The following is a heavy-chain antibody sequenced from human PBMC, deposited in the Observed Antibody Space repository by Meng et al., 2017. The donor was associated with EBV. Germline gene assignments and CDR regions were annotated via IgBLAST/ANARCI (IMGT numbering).Heavy chain of an antibody. CDR2: INPNSGGT. CDR1: GYTFTGYY. Sequence: VRRVQCGAEVKKPGASVKVSCKASGYTFTGYYMHWVRQAPGQGLEWMGRINPNSGGTNYAQKFQGRVTMTRDTSISTAYMELSRLRSDDTAVYYCARVGIAVAGTGDYWGQGTLVTVSS. V-gene: IGHV1-2*06. J-gene: IGHJ4*02. CDR3: ARVGIAVAGTGDY. D-gene: IGHD6-19*01.